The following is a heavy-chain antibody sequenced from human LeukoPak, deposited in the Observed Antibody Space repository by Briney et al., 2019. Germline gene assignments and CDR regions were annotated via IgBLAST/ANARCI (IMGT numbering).Heavy chain of an antibody. J-gene: IGHJ5*02. Sequence: GASLKVSCKASGYTFTGYYMHWVRQAPGQGLEWMGWINPNSGGTNYAQKFQGRVTMTRDTSISTAYMELSRLRSDDTAVYYCARTMIVVVTSFDPWGQGTLVTVSS. CDR3: ARTMIVVVTSFDP. V-gene: IGHV1-2*02. CDR1: GYTFTGYY. D-gene: IGHD3-22*01. CDR2: INPNSGGT.